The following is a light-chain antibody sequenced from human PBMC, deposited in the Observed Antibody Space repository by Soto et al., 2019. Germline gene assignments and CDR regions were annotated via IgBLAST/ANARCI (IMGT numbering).Light chain of an antibody. CDR3: SSYAGSNTYV. J-gene: IGLJ1*01. Sequence: TQSPSSLSPGQSVTISCTGTSSDVGGYDYVSWYQHHPGKAPKLMIYEVTKRPSGVPDRFSGSKSGNTASLTVSGLQAEDEADYYCSSYAGSNTYVFGTGTKVTVL. CDR1: SSDVGGYDY. V-gene: IGLV2-8*01. CDR2: EVT.